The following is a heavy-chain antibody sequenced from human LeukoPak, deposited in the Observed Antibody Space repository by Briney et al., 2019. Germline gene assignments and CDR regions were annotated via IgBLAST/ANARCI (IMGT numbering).Heavy chain of an antibody. CDR1: GYTFTGYY. D-gene: IGHD2-15*01. J-gene: IGHJ6*02. CDR3: AREPCSGGSCYRYGMDV. CDR2: INPNSGGT. V-gene: IGHV1-2*04. Sequence: ASVKVSCKASGYTFTGYYMHWVRQAPGQGLEWMGWINPNSGGTNYAQKFQGWVTMTRDTSISTAYMELSRLRSDDTAVYYCAREPCSGGSCYRYGMDVWGQGTTVIVSS.